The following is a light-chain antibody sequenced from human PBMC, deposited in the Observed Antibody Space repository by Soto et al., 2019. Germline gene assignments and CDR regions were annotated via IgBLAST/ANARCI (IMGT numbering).Light chain of an antibody. CDR1: QSVSSY. V-gene: IGKV3-11*01. CDR2: DAS. J-gene: IGKJ4*01. CDR3: QQRSIWPLT. Sequence: EIVLTQSPATLSLSPGERATLFCRASQSVSSYLAWYQQKPGQAPRLLIYDASNRATGIPARFSGSGSGTVFTLTISSLGPEESAVYCCQQRSIWPLTFGRRPHPEIK.